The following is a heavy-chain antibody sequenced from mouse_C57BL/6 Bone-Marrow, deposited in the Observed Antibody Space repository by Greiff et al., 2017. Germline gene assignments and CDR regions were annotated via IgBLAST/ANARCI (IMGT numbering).Heavy chain of an antibody. CDR1: GYTFTSYW. J-gene: IGHJ2*01. V-gene: IGHV1-69*01. CDR2: IDPSDSYT. D-gene: IGHD1-1*01. Sequence: QVQLQQPGAELVMPGASVKLSCKASGYTFTSYWMHWVKQRPGQGLEWIGEIDPSDSYTNYNQKFKGKSTLTVDTSSSTAYMQLSSLTSEDSAVYYGRRLGCYGGSSLFDCWGQGTTLTVSS. CDR3: RRLGCYGGSSLFDC.